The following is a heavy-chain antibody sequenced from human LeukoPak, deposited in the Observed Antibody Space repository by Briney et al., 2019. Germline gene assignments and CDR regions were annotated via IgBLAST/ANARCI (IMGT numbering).Heavy chain of an antibody. D-gene: IGHD6-19*01. CDR1: GGSISSSSYY. CDR2: IYYSGST. V-gene: IGHV4-39*01. J-gene: IGHJ6*02. Sequence: SETLSLTCTVSGGSISSSSYYWGWIRQPPGKGLEWIGSIYYSGSTYYNPSLKSRVTISVDTSKNQFSLKLSSVTAADTAVYYCARYSSGSTASYYYYYYGMDVWGQGTTVTVS. CDR3: ARYSSGSTASYYYYYYGMDV.